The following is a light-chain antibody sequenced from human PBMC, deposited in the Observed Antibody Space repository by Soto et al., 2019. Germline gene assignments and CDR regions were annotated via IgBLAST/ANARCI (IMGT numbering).Light chain of an antibody. CDR1: KLGNKY. CDR2: QDS. CDR3: QVWDRSTRV. Sequence: SYELTQPPSVSVSPGQTASITYSGDKLGNKYVCWYQQKPGQSPVLGIYQDSKRPSGMPERFSGSNSGNTATLTISGTQAMDEADYYCQVWDRSTRVFGGGTKLTVL. V-gene: IGLV3-1*01. J-gene: IGLJ3*02.